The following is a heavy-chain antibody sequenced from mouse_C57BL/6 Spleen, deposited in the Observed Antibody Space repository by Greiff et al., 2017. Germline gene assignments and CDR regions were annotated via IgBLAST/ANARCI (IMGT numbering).Heavy chain of an antibody. CDR3: ARTSCGWLDWDY. CDR2: IHPSDSDT. D-gene: IGHD1-2*01. Sequence: QVQLQQPGAELVKPGASVKVSCKASGYTFTSYSMHWVKQTPGQGLEWIGNIHPSDSDTNYNQKFKGKATLTVDKSSSTAYMQLSSLTSEDAAVYYCARTSCGWLDWDYWGQGTTVTVSS. CDR1: GYTFTSYS. V-gene: IGHV1-74*01. J-gene: IGHJ4*01.